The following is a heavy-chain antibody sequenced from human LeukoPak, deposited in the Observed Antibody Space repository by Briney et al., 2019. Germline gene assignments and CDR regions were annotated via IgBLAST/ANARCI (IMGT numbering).Heavy chain of an antibody. CDR3: ARGGSYLSAFDI. D-gene: IGHD1-26*01. CDR2: ISYDGINR. Sequence: GGSLRLSCAAPGFTFSNCDIHWVRQAPGMGLEWVAVISYDGINRYYADSVKGRFTISRDNSKNTLYLQMNSLRAEDTAVYYCARGGSYLSAFDIWGQGTMVTVSS. CDR1: GFTFSNCD. V-gene: IGHV3-30*03. J-gene: IGHJ3*02.